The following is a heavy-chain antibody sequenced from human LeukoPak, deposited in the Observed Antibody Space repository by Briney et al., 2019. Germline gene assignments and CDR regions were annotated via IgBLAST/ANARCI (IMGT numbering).Heavy chain of an antibody. CDR2: ISWNSGSI. V-gene: IGHV3-9*01. J-gene: IGHJ6*02. CDR3: AKGTLFGAYGMDV. CDR1: GFTFDDYA. D-gene: IGHD3-10*01. Sequence: PGRSLRLSCAASGFTFDDYAMRWVRQAPGKGLEWVSGISWNSGSIGYADSVKGRFTISRDNAKNSLYLQMNSLRAEDTALYYCAKGTLFGAYGMDVWGQGTTVTVSS.